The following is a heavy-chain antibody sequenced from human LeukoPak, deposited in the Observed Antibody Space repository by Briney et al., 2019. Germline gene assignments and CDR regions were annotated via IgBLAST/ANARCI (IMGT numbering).Heavy chain of an antibody. D-gene: IGHD1-26*01. CDR1: GYTFTVYY. V-gene: IGHV1-2*02. Sequence: ASVTVSCKASGYTFTVYYMHWVRQAPGQGLEWMGWINPNSGGTNYAQKFQGRVTMTRDTSISTAYMELSRLRSDDTAVYYCANIVGATRHAFDIWGQGTMVTVSS. CDR3: ANIVGATRHAFDI. CDR2: INPNSGGT. J-gene: IGHJ3*02.